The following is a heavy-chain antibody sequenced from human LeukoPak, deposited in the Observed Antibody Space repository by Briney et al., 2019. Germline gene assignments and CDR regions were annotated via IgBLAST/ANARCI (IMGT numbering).Heavy chain of an antibody. CDR1: GFTVSSYE. V-gene: IGHV3-48*03. J-gene: IGHJ4*02. CDR2: ISSSGSAI. D-gene: IGHD3-16*01. Sequence: GGSLRLSCAASGFTVSSYEMNWVRQTPGKGLEWVSYISSSGSAIYYADSVKGRFTISRDNAKNSLHLQMNSLRVEDTAVYYCARERGGFDCWAQGSLVTVSS. CDR3: ARERGGFDC.